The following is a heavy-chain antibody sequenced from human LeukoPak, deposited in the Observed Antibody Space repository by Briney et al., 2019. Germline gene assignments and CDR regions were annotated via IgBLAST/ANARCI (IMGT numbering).Heavy chain of an antibody. Sequence: PGGSLRLSCAASGFTFSSYAMSWVRQAPGNGLEWVSDISDSGASTYYADSVKGRFTVSRDKSNNTLYLQMNSLRAEDTAIYYCAKLRYSGNGPGDYWGQGTLVTVPS. J-gene: IGHJ4*02. CDR3: AKLRYSGNGPGDY. V-gene: IGHV3-23*01. CDR2: ISDSGAST. D-gene: IGHD5-12*01. CDR1: GFTFSSYA.